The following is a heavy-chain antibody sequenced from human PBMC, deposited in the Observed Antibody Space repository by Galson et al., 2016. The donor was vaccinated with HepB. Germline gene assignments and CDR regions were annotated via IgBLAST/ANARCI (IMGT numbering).Heavy chain of an antibody. D-gene: IGHD3-16*02. J-gene: IGHJ4*02. CDR3: AKEFYDYVWGNYRPRPVDY. Sequence: SLRLSCAASGFTFNSYAMTWVRQAPGKGLEWVSAISGSGGSTYYADSVKGRFTISRDNSKNTLYLQMNSLRAEDTAVYYCAKEFYDYVWGNYRPRPVDYWGQGTLVTVSS. V-gene: IGHV3-23*01. CDR2: ISGSGGST. CDR1: GFTFNSYA.